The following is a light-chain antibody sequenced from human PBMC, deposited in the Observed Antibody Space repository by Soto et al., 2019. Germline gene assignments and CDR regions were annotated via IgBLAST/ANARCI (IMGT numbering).Light chain of an antibody. J-gene: IGKJ5*01. CDR1: QSVSNY. CDR2: DVS. Sequence: TVMTHSPATLSVSPGGRATLSCRASQSVSNYLAWYQQKTGQAPRLLIYDVSTRATGVPARFSGSGSGTEFTLTISSLEPEDFAVYYCQQRSNWPPVTFGQGTRLEIK. CDR3: QQRSNWPPVT. V-gene: IGKV3-11*01.